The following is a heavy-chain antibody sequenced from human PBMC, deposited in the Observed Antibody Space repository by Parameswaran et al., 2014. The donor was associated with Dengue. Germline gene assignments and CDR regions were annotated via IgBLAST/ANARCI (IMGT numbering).Heavy chain of an antibody. CDR3: ASLSFDFWSGFPNWFDP. Sequence: PGKGLEWIGYVYYGGATKYNPSLQSRVSISVDTSRNQFSLKLTSVTAADTAMYYCASLSFDFWSGFPNWFDPWGQGTLVTVSS. CDR2: VYYGGAT. V-gene: IGHV4-59*13. D-gene: IGHD3-3*01. J-gene: IGHJ5*02.